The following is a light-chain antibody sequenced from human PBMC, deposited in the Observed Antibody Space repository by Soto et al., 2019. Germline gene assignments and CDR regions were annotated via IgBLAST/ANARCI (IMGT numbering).Light chain of an antibody. CDR1: QSVSTTY. V-gene: IGKV3-20*01. CDR3: QHYGDSAPFT. Sequence: DIVLTQSPATLSVSPGERATLSCRASQSVSTTYLAWYQQKPGQAPRLLMSRTSRRATGIPDRFSGSGSGTDFTLSISRLEPEDFAVYYCQHYGDSAPFTFGPGTKVDIK. CDR2: RTS. J-gene: IGKJ3*01.